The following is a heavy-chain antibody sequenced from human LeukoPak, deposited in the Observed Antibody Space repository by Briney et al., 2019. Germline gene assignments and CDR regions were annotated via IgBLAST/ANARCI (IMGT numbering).Heavy chain of an antibody. CDR1: GFTFSDYY. V-gene: IGHV3-11*01. CDR3: ARVNRVTAIQDLDY. D-gene: IGHD2-21*02. Sequence: PGGSLRLSCAASGFTFSDYYMTWIRQAPGKGLEWVSCISSSGSTIFYADSVKGRFTISRDNAKSSLFLQMNSLRAEDTAVYYCARVNRVTAIQDLDYWGQGTLVTVSS. J-gene: IGHJ4*02. CDR2: ISSSGSTI.